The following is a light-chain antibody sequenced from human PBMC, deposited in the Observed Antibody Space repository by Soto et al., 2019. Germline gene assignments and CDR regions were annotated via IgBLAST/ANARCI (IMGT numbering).Light chain of an antibody. J-gene: IGKJ1*01. V-gene: IGKV3-20*01. Sequence: EIVLTQSPGTLSLSPGERATLSCRASQSVSSSYLAWYQQKPGQAPRLLIYGASSRATGIPDRFSGSGSGKDFTLTISRLEREDFAVYYCQQYGGTFGQGTKVDI. CDR3: QQYGGT. CDR1: QSVSSSY. CDR2: GAS.